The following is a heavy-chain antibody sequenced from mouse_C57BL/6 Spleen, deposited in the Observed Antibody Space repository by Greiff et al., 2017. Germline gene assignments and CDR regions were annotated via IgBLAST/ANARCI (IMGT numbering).Heavy chain of an antibody. CDR1: GYTFTSYG. D-gene: IGHD2-4*01. Sequence: QVHVKQSGAELARPGASVKLSCKASGYTFTSYGISWVKQRTGQGLEWIGEIYPRSGNTYYNEKFKGKATLTADKSSSTAYMELRSLTSEDSAVYFCARAYDYDDGAWFAYWGQGTLVTVSA. CDR2: IYPRSGNT. CDR3: ARAYDYDDGAWFAY. V-gene: IGHV1-81*01. J-gene: IGHJ3*01.